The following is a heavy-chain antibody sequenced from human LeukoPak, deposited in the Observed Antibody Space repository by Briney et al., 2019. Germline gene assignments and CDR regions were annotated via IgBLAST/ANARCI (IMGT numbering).Heavy chain of an antibody. V-gene: IGHV1-18*01. Sequence: ASVKVSCKASGYTFTSYGISWVRQAPGQGLEWMGWISAYNGNTNYAQKLQGRVTMTTDTSTSTAYTELRSLRSDDTAVYYCARQYYYDSSGYYEHFDYWGQGTLVTVSS. CDR3: ARQYYYDSSGYYEHFDY. D-gene: IGHD3-22*01. CDR1: GYTFTSYG. CDR2: ISAYNGNT. J-gene: IGHJ4*02.